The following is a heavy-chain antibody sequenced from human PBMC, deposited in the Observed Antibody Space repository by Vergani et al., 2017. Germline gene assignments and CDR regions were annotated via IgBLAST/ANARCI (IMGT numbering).Heavy chain of an antibody. V-gene: IGHV1-18*01. D-gene: IGHD1-26*01. CDR2: IRPYTGHT. J-gene: IGHJ3*01. CDR1: SHTFQTYG. Sequence: QVQLVQSGAELKKPGAPVSVSCKGSSHTFQTYGISWVRQGPGKGLEWMEWIRPYTGHTIYAQKFQDRVTMTADTSTNTAYMELKSLRSDDTAVYFCARVGLSNTEVTPTAFDVWGQGTMVTVSS. CDR3: ARVGLSNTEVTPTAFDV.